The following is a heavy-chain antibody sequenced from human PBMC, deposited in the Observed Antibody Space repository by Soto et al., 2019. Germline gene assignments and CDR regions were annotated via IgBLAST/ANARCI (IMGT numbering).Heavy chain of an antibody. J-gene: IGHJ4*02. CDR3: ARDGPSFCGSDCHSRGFDY. CDR1: GFSFRDTY. D-gene: IGHD2-21*01. CDR2: ISPSGSSI. Sequence: GGSLRLSCEASGFSFRDTYMSWIRQAPGKGLEWISYISPSGSSIYYADSLKGRFTISRDNAKNSLYLHMDSLRAEDSAVYYCARDGPSFCGSDCHSRGFDYWGQGTLVTVSS. V-gene: IGHV3-11*01.